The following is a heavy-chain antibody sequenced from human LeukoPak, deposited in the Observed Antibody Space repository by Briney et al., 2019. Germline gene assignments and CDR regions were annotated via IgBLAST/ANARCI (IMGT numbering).Heavy chain of an antibody. CDR3: ARVVVAATPVPFFDY. D-gene: IGHD2-15*01. V-gene: IGHV4-34*01. CDR1: GGSFSGYY. Sequence: SETLSFTCAVYGGSFSGYYWSWIRQPPGKGLEWIGEINHSGSTNYNPSLKSRVTISVDTSKNQFSLKLSSVTAADTAVYYCARVVVAATPVPFFDYWGQGTLVTVSS. CDR2: INHSGST. J-gene: IGHJ4*02.